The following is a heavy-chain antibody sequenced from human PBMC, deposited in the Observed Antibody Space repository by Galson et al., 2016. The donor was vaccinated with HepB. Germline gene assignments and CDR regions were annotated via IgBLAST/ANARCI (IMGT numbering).Heavy chain of an antibody. J-gene: IGHJ6*02. D-gene: IGHD5-24*01. CDR2: INHSGST. CDR1: GGSFYSYY. CDR3: ARGALTFNYGMDV. Sequence: SETLSLTCAVHGGSFYSYYWNWIRQTPGKGLEWIGEINHSGSTNYNPSLGSRVTISTDTSKNQFSLRVSSVTAADTAVYYCARGALTFNYGMDVWGQGTTVTVSS. V-gene: IGHV4-34*01.